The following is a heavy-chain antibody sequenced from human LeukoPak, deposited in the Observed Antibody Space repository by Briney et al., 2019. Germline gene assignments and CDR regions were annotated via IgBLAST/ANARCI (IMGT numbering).Heavy chain of an antibody. J-gene: IGHJ4*02. Sequence: GGSLRLSCAASGFTFSSYAMSWVRQAPGKGLEWVSAISGSGGSTYYADSVKGRFTISRDNSKNTLYLQMNSLRAEGTAVYYCAKDLHDYGDFGGSDYWGQGTLVTVSS. CDR3: AKDLHDYGDFGGSDY. D-gene: IGHD4-17*01. V-gene: IGHV3-23*01. CDR1: GFTFSSYA. CDR2: ISGSGGST.